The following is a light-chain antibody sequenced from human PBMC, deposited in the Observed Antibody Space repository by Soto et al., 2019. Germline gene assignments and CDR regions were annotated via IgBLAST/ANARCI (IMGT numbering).Light chain of an antibody. V-gene: IGLV2-14*01. CDR2: EVS. CDR3: LSYTTSSSYV. Sequence: QSALTQPASVSGSPGQSITISCIGTSSDVGAYNRVSWYQQHSGKAPKLMIYEVSNRPSGVSNRFSGSKSGNTASLTISGLQAEDEADYYCLSYTTSSSYVFGTGTKLTVL. CDR1: SSDVGAYNR. J-gene: IGLJ1*01.